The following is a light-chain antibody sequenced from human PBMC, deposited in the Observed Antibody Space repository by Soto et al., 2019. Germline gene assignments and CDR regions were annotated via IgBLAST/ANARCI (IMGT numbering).Light chain of an antibody. CDR3: QQYSRYPFT. J-gene: IGKJ3*01. CDR1: QSISKY. V-gene: IGKV1-5*03. Sequence: DVQMTQSPSTLSASVGDRVTVTCRASQSISKYLAWYQQKPRKAPKLLIYEASSLESGVPSRFSGSGSGTDFTLTISSLQPDDFATYYCQQYSRYPFTFGPGTKVDIK. CDR2: EAS.